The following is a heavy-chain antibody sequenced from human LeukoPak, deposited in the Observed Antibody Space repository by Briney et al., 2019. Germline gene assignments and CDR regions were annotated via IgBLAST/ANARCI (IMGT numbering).Heavy chain of an antibody. CDR3: ARAGGYCGRISCPYYFDY. CDR2: MNPNSGNT. Sequence: ASVKVSCKASGYTFTSYDINWVRQATGQGLEWMGWMNPNSGNTGYAQKFQGKVTMTRNTSISTAYMELSSLRSEDTAVYYCARAGGYCGRISCPYYFDYWGQGSLVAVSS. D-gene: IGHD2-15*01. CDR1: GYTFTSYD. J-gene: IGHJ4*02. V-gene: IGHV1-8*01.